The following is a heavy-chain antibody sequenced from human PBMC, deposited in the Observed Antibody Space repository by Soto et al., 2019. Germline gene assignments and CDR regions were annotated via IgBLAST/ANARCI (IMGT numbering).Heavy chain of an antibody. CDR3: NKGPSYIAADGNQYYFDY. D-gene: IGHD6-13*01. Sequence: GGSLRLSCAASGFTVSRNEMSWVRQAPGKGLEWVSSISGGSTYYADSMKVRFTIARDNSKNTLHLKMNSLKAEDTAVYYCNKGPSYIAADGNQYYFDYWGQGTMVTVSS. CDR2: ISGGST. CDR1: GFTVSRNE. V-gene: IGHV3-66*01. J-gene: IGHJ4*01.